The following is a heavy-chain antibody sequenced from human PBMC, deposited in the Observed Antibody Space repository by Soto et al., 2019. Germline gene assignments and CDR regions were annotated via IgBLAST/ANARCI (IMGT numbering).Heavy chain of an antibody. Sequence: SETLSLTCTVSGASITSGSFYWGWIRQPPGKGLEWVGNIYFSGRTYYNPSLNNRVTIAADTSKSHVSLKLTSVTVADTAVYYCASGPGITRTPEGRPFDQWGQGTLVTVSS. V-gene: IGHV4-39*02. J-gene: IGHJ4*02. D-gene: IGHD1-7*01. CDR1: GASITSGSFY. CDR3: ASGPGITRTPEGRPFDQ. CDR2: IYFSGRT.